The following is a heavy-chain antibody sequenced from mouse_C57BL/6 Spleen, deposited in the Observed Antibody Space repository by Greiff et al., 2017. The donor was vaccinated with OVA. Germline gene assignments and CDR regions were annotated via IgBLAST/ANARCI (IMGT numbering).Heavy chain of an antibody. J-gene: IGHJ4*01. CDR1: GFTFSSYG. CDR3: ARSYYGNYDYYAMDY. D-gene: IGHD2-10*01. Sequence: EVQLVESGGDLVKPGGSLKLSCAASGFTFSSYGMSWVRQTPDKRLEWVATISSGGSYTYYPDSVKGRFTISRDNAKNTLYLQMSSLKSEDTAMYYCARSYYGNYDYYAMDYWGQGTSVTVSS. V-gene: IGHV5-6*01. CDR2: ISSGGSYT.